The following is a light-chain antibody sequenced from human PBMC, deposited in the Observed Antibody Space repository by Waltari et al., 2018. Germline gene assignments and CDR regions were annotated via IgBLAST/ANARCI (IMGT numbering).Light chain of an antibody. Sequence: LVLTQSPSASASLGASVTLTCSLPGEYSAYAIACHQLLPLKGLRFLMTVDSDGSHKKGDGISDRFSGSSSDLDRYLIISRLQADDEADYFCQTWGTGFQVFGSGTKLTVL. CDR2: VDSDGSH. CDR3: QTWGTGFQV. J-gene: IGLJ3*02. CDR1: GEYSAYA. V-gene: IGLV4-69*01.